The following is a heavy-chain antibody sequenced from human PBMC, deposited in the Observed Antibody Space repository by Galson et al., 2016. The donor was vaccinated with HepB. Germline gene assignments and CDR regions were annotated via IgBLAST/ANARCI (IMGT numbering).Heavy chain of an antibody. Sequence: SVKVSCKVSGYTLTEVSIHWVRQAPGKGLEWMGGFDPDDGEALYSLKFEGRVTVSEDTSTDTAYMDLSSLTSEDTAVYYCATSRGWFGDSVYGVDVWGQGTTVTVSS. V-gene: IGHV1-24*01. D-gene: IGHD3-10*01. CDR1: GYTLTEVS. J-gene: IGHJ6*02. CDR2: FDPDDGEA. CDR3: ATSRGWFGDSVYGVDV.